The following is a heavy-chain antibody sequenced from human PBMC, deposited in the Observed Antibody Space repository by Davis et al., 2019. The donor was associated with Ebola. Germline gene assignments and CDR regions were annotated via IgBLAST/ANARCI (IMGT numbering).Heavy chain of an antibody. D-gene: IGHD3-16*01. CDR1: GYSLSELS. CDR3: AVGGQDGGFDY. J-gene: IGHJ4*02. CDR2: FDPKYDEP. V-gene: IGHV1-24*01. Sequence: ASVKVSCKVSGYSLSELSVHWVRQAPGKGLEWMGSFDPKYDEPIYAQKFQVRVTLTEDTSTHTAYMELSSLRSEDTAEYYCAVGGQDGGFDYWGQGTQVTVSS.